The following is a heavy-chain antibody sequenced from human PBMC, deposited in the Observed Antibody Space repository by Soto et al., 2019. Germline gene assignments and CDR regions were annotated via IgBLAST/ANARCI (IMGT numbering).Heavy chain of an antibody. CDR3: ARGARYCISTSCPFDY. D-gene: IGHD2-2*01. V-gene: IGHV3-48*02. CDR1: GFTFSSYS. Sequence: EVQLVESGGGLVQPGGSLRLSCAASGFTFSSYSINWVRQAPGKGLEWVSYISSSSSTIYYADSVKGRFTISRDNAKNSLYLQMNSLRDEDTAVYYCARGARYCISTSCPFDYWGQGTLVTVSS. J-gene: IGHJ4*02. CDR2: ISSSSSTI.